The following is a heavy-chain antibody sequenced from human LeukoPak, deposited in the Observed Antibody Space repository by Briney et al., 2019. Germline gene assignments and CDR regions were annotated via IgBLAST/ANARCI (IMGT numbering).Heavy chain of an antibody. Sequence: GGSLRLSCAASGFDLTTYAMTWVRQAPGKGLEWVSSISSSSSYIYYADSVKGRFTISRDNAKNSLYLQMNSLRAEDTAVYYCAREMATASRAFDIWGQGTTVTVSS. CDR3: AREMATASRAFDI. CDR2: ISSSSSYI. CDR1: GFDLTTYA. J-gene: IGHJ3*02. V-gene: IGHV3-21*01. D-gene: IGHD5-24*01.